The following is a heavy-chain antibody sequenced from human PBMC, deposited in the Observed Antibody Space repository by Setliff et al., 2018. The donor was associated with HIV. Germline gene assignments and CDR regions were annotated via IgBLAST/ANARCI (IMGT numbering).Heavy chain of an antibody. CDR3: ARCYYDSSGPTDAFDI. V-gene: IGHV1-46*01. J-gene: IGHJ3*02. D-gene: IGHD3-22*01. CDR1: GYTFTNYY. CDR2: INPSGGRT. Sequence: GASVKVSCKASGYTFTNYYIHWVRQAPGQGLEWMGLINPSGGRTSYAQKFQGRLTMTRDTSGSTVYMELSSLRSEDTAVYYCARCYYDSSGPTDAFDIWGQGTVVTVSS.